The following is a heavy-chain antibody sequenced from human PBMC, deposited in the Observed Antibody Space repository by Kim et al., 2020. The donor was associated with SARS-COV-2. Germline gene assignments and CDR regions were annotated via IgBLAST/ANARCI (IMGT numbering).Heavy chain of an antibody. Sequence: LKSRVTLSIDTAKNQFSLRLTSVTAADTAVYFCARDLTVTGFYYYGMDVWGQGTAVTVSS. V-gene: IGHV4-4*06. D-gene: IGHD4-17*01. CDR3: ARDLTVTGFYYYGMDV. J-gene: IGHJ6*02.